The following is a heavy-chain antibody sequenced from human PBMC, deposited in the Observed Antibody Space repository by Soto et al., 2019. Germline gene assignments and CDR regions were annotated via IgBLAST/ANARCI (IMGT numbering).Heavy chain of an antibody. Sequence: QVQLMESGGGVVQPGGSLRLSYVTSGFTFSRYSMHWFRQAPGKGLEWVAVTSSDGGTKFYADSVKGRFTVSRDNSKNTLYLQMNSLRAEDTAVYYCAKERGGTMIVVVIAFDYWGQGTLVTVSS. CDR2: TSSDGGTK. CDR1: GFTFSRYS. J-gene: IGHJ4*02. CDR3: AKERGGTMIVVVIAFDY. D-gene: IGHD3-22*01. V-gene: IGHV3-30-3*01.